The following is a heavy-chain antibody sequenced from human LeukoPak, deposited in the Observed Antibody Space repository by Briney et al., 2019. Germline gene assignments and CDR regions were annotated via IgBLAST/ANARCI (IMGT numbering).Heavy chain of an antibody. V-gene: IGHV3-53*01. CDR1: GFTVSSNR. CDR2: IYSGGST. J-gene: IGHJ4*02. CDR3: ARGPAGYN. D-gene: IGHD1-1*01. Sequence: PGGSLRLSCAASGFTVSSNRMSWVRQAPGKGLEWVSVIYSGGSTDYADSVKGRFTISRDNLKNTLYLQMNSLRAEDTAVYYCARGPAGYNWGQGTLVTFSS.